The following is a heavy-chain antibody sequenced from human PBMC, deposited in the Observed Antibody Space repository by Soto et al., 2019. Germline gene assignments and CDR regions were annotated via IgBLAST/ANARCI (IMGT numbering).Heavy chain of an antibody. Sequence: QVQLVESGGGLVQPGGSLRLSCAASGFTFSDYYMSWIRQAPGKGLEWVSYISSSGSTIYYADSVKGRFTISRDNAMNSLYLQMNGLRAEDTAVYYCARASTGDMVATIPVLYFDYWGQGTLLTVSS. J-gene: IGHJ4*02. CDR3: ARASTGDMVATIPVLYFDY. V-gene: IGHV3-11*01. D-gene: IGHD5-12*01. CDR2: ISSSGSTI. CDR1: GFTFSDYY.